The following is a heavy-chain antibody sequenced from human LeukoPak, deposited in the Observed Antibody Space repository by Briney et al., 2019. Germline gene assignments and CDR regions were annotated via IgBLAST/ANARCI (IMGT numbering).Heavy chain of an antibody. CDR3: ARASIGIDY. CDR2: IYYSGSS. V-gene: IGHV4-59*01. Sequence: PSETLSLTCTVSGGSISTYYWSWIRQSPGKGLEWIGYIYYSGSSNYNPSLKSRVTLSLDTSKKQFSLRLSSVTAADTAVYYCARASIGIDYWGQGNLVTVSS. CDR1: GGSISTYY. J-gene: IGHJ4*02.